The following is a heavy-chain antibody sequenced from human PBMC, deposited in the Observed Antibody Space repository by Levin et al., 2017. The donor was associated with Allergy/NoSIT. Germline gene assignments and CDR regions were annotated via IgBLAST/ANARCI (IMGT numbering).Heavy chain of an antibody. V-gene: IGHV4-59*01. CDR2: IYYSGST. CDR1: GGSISSYY. D-gene: IGHD6-19*01. J-gene: IGHJ4*02. Sequence: SETLSLTCTVSGGSISSYYWSWIRQPPGKGLEWIGYIYYSGSTNYNPSLKSRVTISVDTSKNQFSLKLSSVTAADTAVYYCARDPGDSSGWDWGQGTLVTVSS. CDR3: ARDPGDSSGWD.